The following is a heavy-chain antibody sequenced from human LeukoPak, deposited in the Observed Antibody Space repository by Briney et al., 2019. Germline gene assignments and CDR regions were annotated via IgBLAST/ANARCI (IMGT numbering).Heavy chain of an antibody. CDR3: AKIFHTDGYYLGEHLFDA. V-gene: IGHV3-23*01. D-gene: IGHD3-22*01. CDR1: GFTFNNYA. J-gene: IGHJ5*02. Sequence: GGSLRLSCAAAGFTFNNYAMSWVRQAPGKGPEWLSAISGSGGSTTDADSVKGRFTTSRDNSKSTLYLQMNSLRAEDTAIYYCAKIFHTDGYYLGEHLFDAWGQGTLVTVSS. CDR2: ISGSGGST.